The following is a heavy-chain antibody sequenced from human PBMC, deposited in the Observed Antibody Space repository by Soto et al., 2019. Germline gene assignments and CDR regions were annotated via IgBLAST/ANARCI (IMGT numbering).Heavy chain of an antibody. CDR3: AKNYYDSSGYYWVDH. CDR1: GFTFSSFG. J-gene: IGHJ5*02. CDR2: ISYDGGNK. D-gene: IGHD3-22*01. V-gene: IGHV3-30*18. Sequence: QVQMVESGGGVVQPGRSLRLSCAASGFTFSSFGMHWVRQAPGKGLEWVALISYDGGNKYYADSVKGRFTISRDNPRNTLYLQMNSLRADDTAVYYCAKNYYDSSGYYWVDHWGQGTLVTVSS.